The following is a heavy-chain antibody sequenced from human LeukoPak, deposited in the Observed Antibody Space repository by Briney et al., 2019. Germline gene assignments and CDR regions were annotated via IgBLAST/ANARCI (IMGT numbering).Heavy chain of an antibody. CDR1: GGTFSSYA. D-gene: IGHD3-22*01. CDR3: AGVAYYDSSGPMSY. CDR2: IIPILCTA. J-gene: IGHJ4*02. Sequence: GASVNVSRKASGGTFSSYAQSGVRRAPGQGREGVGGIIPILCTANYAQKCQGRVAITADDSSSTAYMEQSSLRSQDTAVCYCAGVAYYDSSGPMSYWGQGTLVTVSS. V-gene: IGHV1-69*13.